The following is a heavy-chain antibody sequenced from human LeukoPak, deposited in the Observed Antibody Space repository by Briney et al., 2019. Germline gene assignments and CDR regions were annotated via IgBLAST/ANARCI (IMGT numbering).Heavy chain of an antibody. CDR1: GDSIDGRNYY. Sequence: SETLSLTCTVSGDSIDGRNYYWAWIRQPPGKGLEWIGSIYYSGSTYYNPSLKSRVTISVDTSKNQFSLKLSSVTAADTAVYYCARGVYGSGSYYTSPYFDYWGQGTLVTVSS. D-gene: IGHD3-10*01. CDR2: IYYSGST. J-gene: IGHJ4*02. V-gene: IGHV4-39*07. CDR3: ARGVYGSGSYYTSPYFDY.